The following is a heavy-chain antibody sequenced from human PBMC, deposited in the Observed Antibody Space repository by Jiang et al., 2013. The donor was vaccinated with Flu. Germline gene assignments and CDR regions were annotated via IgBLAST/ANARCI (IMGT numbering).Heavy chain of an antibody. CDR1: GGSFSSYA. Sequence: KPGSSVKVSCEASGGSFSSYAVSWVRQAPGQGLEWMGGMNPFFDTAHYAQKFQGRVTITADKSTSTAYMELSSLRSEDTAVYYCARAFSVTTGYYYMDVWGKGTTVTVSS. J-gene: IGHJ6*03. V-gene: IGHV1-69*06. CDR3: ARAFSVTTGYYYMDV. D-gene: IGHD4-11*01. CDR2: MNPFFDTA.